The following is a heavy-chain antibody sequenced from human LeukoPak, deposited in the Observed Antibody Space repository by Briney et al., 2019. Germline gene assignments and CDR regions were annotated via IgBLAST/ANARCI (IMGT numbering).Heavy chain of an antibody. CDR3: ARDGGTAGYSSGSDY. Sequence: ASVKVSCKASGYTFTSNGITWVRQAPGQGLEWVGWISCNNGDTRYAQKFQGRVTVTTDTSTSTVYMELRSLRSDGTAVYYCARDGGTAGYSSGSDYWGQGTLVTVSS. D-gene: IGHD5-18*01. V-gene: IGHV1-18*01. CDR1: GYTFTSNG. CDR2: ISCNNGDT. J-gene: IGHJ4*02.